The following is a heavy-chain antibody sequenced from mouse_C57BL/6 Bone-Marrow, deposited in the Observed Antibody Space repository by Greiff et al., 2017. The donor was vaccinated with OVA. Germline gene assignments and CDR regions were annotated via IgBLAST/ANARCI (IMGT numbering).Heavy chain of an antibody. D-gene: IGHD4-1*01. CDR3: TTGSWVDY. J-gene: IGHJ2*01. V-gene: IGHV14-4*01. Sequence: EVHLVESGAELVRPGASVKLSCTASGFNIKDDYMHWVKQRPEQGLEWIGWIDPENGDTEYASKFQGKATITADTSSNTAYLQLSSLTSEDTAVYYCTTGSWVDYWGQGTTLTVSS. CDR1: GFNIKDDY. CDR2: IDPENGDT.